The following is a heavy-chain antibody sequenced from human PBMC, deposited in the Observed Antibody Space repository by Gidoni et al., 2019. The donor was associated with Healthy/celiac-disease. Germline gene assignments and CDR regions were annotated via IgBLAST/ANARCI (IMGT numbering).Heavy chain of an antibody. Sequence: EVQLLESGGGLVQPGGSLRLSCAASGFTFSSYAMSWVRQAPGKGLEWVSAISGSGGSTFYADSVKGRFTISRDNSKNTLYLQMNSLRAEDTAVYYCAKARYSGSNHYDYWGQGTLVTVSS. CDR3: AKARYSGSNHYDY. CDR1: GFTFSSYA. V-gene: IGHV3-23*01. J-gene: IGHJ4*02. D-gene: IGHD1-26*01. CDR2: ISGSGGST.